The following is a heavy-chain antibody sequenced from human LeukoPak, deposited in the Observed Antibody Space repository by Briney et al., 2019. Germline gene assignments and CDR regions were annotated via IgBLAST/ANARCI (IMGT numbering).Heavy chain of an antibody. D-gene: IGHD1-26*01. J-gene: IGHJ4*02. CDR3: ARGGSGSYRFDY. Sequence: GGSLRLSCAASGFNVNNNYMSRVRQAPGKGLEWVSVIYSGGRTYYADSVKGRLTISRDNSENTLYLQMNSLRAEDTAVYYCARGGSGSYRFDYWGQGTLVTVSS. V-gene: IGHV3-53*01. CDR1: GFNVNNNY. CDR2: IYSGGRT.